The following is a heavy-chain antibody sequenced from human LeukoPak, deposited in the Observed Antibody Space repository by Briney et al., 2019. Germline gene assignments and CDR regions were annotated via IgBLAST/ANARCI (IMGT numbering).Heavy chain of an antibody. CDR3: AELGITMIGGV. V-gene: IGHV3-9*01. CDR1: GFPFDEHA. CDR2: ISYSSETI. J-gene: IGHJ6*04. Sequence: PGGSLRLSCAASGFPFDEHAMHWVRQAPGKGLEWVSGISYSSETIGYVDSVKGRFTISRDNVRKSLYLQMNSLRAEDTAVYYCAELGITMIGGVWGKGTTVTISS. D-gene: IGHD3-10*02.